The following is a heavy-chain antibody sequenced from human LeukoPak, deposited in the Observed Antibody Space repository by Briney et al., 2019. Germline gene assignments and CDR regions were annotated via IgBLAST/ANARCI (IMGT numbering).Heavy chain of an antibody. CDR2: ISYDGSNK. J-gene: IGHJ4*02. CDR3: TTDKPRLTYYDILTGYYTSEYYFDY. Sequence: PGGSLRLSCAASGFTFSSYGMHWVRQAPGKGLEWVAVISYDGSNKYFADSVKGRFTISRENSKNTLYLQMNSLKTEDTAVYYCTTDKPRLTYYDILTGYYTSEYYFDYWGQGTLVTVSS. D-gene: IGHD3-9*01. CDR1: GFTFSSYG. V-gene: IGHV3-30*03.